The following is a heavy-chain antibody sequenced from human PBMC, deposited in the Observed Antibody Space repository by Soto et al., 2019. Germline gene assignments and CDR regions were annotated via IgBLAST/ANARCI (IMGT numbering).Heavy chain of an antibody. CDR2: INHSGST. CDR1: GGSFSGYY. D-gene: IGHD6-19*01. J-gene: IGHJ6*02. CDR3: ARDTAGTGWYYYGMDV. V-gene: IGHV4-34*01. Sequence: QVQLQQWGAGLLKPSETLSLTCAVYGGSFSGYYWSWIRQPPGKGLEWIGEINHSGSTNYNPSLKSRVTLSVDTSMNQFSLKLSSVTAADTAVYYCARDTAGTGWYYYGMDVWGQGTTVTVYS.